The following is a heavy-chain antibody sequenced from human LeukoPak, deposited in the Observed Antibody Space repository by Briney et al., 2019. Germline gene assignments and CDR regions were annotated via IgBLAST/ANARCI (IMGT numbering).Heavy chain of an antibody. CDR3: ARVYRKTYKWNDQPDY. CDR1: GGSISSRNW. J-gene: IGHJ4*02. D-gene: IGHD1-20*01. Sequence: SETLSLTCAVSGGSISSRNWWSWVRQPPGKGLEWIGSFHYSGSTYYNPSLKSRVTISVNMSKNQFSLKLNSVTAADTAVYYCARVYRKTYKWNDQPDYWGQGTLVTVSS. CDR2: FHYSGST. V-gene: IGHV4-4*02.